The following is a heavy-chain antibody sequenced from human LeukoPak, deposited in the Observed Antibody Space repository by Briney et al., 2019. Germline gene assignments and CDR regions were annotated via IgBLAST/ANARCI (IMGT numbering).Heavy chain of an antibody. J-gene: IGHJ6*03. V-gene: IGHV3-23*01. Sequence: GGSLRLSCAASGFTFSSNSMNWVRQAPGKGLEWVSTISGRRDSTSYADSVKGRFTISRDNSKNTLYLQMNSLRAEDTAVYYCAKDPNFYYCMDVWGKGTTVTISS. CDR3: AKDPNFYYCMDV. CDR2: ISGRRDST. CDR1: GFTFSSNS.